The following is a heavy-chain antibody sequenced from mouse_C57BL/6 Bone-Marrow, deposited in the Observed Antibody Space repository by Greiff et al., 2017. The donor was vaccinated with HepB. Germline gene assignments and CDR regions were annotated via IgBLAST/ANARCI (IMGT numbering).Heavy chain of an antibody. CDR3: ARSYYGSHYFDY. D-gene: IGHD1-1*01. J-gene: IGHJ2*01. V-gene: IGHV1-18*01. CDR1: GYTFTDYN. Sequence: EVKLMESGPELVKPGASVKIPCKASGYTFTDYNMDWVKQSHGKSLEWIGDINPNNGGTIYNQKFKGKATLTVDKSSSTAYMELRSLTSEDTAVYYCARSYYGSHYFDYWGQGTTLTVSS. CDR2: INPNNGGT.